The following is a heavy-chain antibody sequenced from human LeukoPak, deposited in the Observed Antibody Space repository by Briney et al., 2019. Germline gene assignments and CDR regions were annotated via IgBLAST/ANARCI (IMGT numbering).Heavy chain of an antibody. D-gene: IGHD4-17*01. J-gene: IGHJ2*01. CDR3: AREKRDHYGDSYWYFDL. V-gene: IGHV1-69*04. Sequence: ASVKDSCKASGGTFSSYAISWVRQAPGQGLEWMGRIIPILGIANYAQKFEGRVTITADKSTSTAYMELSSLRSEDTAVYYCAREKRDHYGDSYWYFDLWGRGTLVTVSS. CDR1: GGTFSSYA. CDR2: IIPILGIA.